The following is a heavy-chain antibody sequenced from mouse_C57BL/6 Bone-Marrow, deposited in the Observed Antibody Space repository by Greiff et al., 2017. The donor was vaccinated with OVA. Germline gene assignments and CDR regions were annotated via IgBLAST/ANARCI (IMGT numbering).Heavy chain of an antibody. CDR2: IDPANGNT. Sequence: VQLKESVAELVRPGASVKLSCTASGFNIKNTYMHWVKQRPEQGLEWIGRIDPANGNTKYAPKFQGKATITADTSSNTAYLQLSSLTSEDTAIYYRAANYYGMAMDYWGQGTSVTVSS. J-gene: IGHJ4*01. V-gene: IGHV14-3*01. CDR3: AANYYGMAMDY. CDR1: GFNIKNTY. D-gene: IGHD1-1*01.